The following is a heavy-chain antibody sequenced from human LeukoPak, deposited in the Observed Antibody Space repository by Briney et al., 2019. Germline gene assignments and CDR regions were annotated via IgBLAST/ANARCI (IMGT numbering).Heavy chain of an antibody. CDR3: TREGRGSDAFDY. CDR2: IRSKAYGGTT. D-gene: IGHD3-16*01. CDR1: GFTFGDYA. Sequence: GGSLRLSCTTSGFTFGDYAMSWVRQAPGKGLEWVGFIRSKAYGGTTEYAASVKGRFTISRDDSRRIVYLQMNSLKTEDTAVYYCTREGRGSDAFDYWGQGTLVTVSS. V-gene: IGHV3-49*04. J-gene: IGHJ4*02.